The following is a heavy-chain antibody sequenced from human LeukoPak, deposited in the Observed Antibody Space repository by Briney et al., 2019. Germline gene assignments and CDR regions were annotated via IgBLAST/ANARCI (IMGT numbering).Heavy chain of an antibody. CDR2: IHPSGIF. V-gene: IGHV4-34*01. CDR1: GGSCDDYY. D-gene: IGHD5-24*01. CDR3: ARGRDRSKAGDH. Sequence: SETLSLTCAVYGGSCDDYYCSWLRQPPGKGLEWIGEIHPSGIFYYNSSLLSRVTISIDTSKSQFSLRRTSVTAADTAFYYCARGRDRSKAGDHWGQGSLVTVSS. J-gene: IGHJ4*02.